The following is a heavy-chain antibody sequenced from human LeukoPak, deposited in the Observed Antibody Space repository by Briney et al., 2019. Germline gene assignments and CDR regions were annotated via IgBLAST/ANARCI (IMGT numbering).Heavy chain of an antibody. J-gene: IGHJ4*02. V-gene: IGHV3-23*01. CDR3: AKARYCSGGSCYGDY. D-gene: IGHD2-15*01. Sequence: PGGSLRLSCAASGFTFSSYAMSWVRQAPGKGLEWVSPISGSGGSTYYADSVKGRFTISRDNSKNTLYLQMNSLRAEDTAVYYCAKARYCSGGSCYGDYWGQGTLVTVSS. CDR2: ISGSGGST. CDR1: GFTFSSYA.